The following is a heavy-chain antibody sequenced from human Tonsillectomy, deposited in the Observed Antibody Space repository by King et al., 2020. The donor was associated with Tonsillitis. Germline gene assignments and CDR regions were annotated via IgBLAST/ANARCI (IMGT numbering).Heavy chain of an antibody. J-gene: IGHJ5*02. CDR2: IYWNDDI. Sequence: ITLKESGPTLVKPTQTLTLTCTFSGFSLSTSGVGVGWIRQPPGKALEWLALIYWNDDIRYSPSLKSRLTITKDTSKNQVVLTMTNMDPVDTATYSCARNPVSGYCSSTSCLNWFDPWGQGTLVTVSS. CDR1: GFSLSTSGVG. D-gene: IGHD2-2*03. V-gene: IGHV2-5*01. CDR3: ARNPVSGYCSSTSCLNWFDP.